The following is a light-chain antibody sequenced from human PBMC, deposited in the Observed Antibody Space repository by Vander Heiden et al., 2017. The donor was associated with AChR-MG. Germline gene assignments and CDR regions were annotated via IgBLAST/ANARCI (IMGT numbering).Light chain of an antibody. CDR1: PGAVTSGHF. V-gene: IGLV7-46*01. J-gene: IGLJ3*02. Sequence: QAVVTPAPSLPLSPGGTCPLTCSSSPGAVTSGHFPYGFQQKPGQVPRTLIFDTSNKSYWTPARFSGSLLGGKGALTLSGAQPEDEADYYCLLFYRGIRVFGGGTKLTVL. CDR2: DTS. CDR3: LLFYRGIRV.